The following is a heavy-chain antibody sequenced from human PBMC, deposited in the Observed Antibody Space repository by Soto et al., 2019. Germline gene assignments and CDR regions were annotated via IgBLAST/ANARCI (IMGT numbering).Heavy chain of an antibody. D-gene: IGHD2-21*01. CDR2: MNPNSGNT. J-gene: IGHJ5*01. CDR3: ARSDGYNFNWLDS. V-gene: IGHV1-8*01. CDR1: GYTFATYD. Sequence: QVQLVQSGAEVKTPGASVKVSCKASGYTFATYDINWVRQAPGQGLEWMGWMNPNSGNTGCAQKFQGRLTMTRDTALSVAHMERSSLRNEDTAVYYCARSDGYNFNWLDSWGQGTLVTVSA.